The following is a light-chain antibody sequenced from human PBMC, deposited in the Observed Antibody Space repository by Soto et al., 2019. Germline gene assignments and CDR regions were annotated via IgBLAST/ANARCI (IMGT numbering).Light chain of an antibody. J-gene: IGLJ1*01. Sequence: QSVLTQPASVSGSPGQSITISCTGTSSDVGGYNYVSWYQQHPGEAPKLMIYEVSNQPSGVSNRFSGSKSGNAASLTISGLRAEDEADYHCCSYAGGGTYVFGTGTKVT. CDR1: SSDVGGYNY. CDR3: CSYAGGGTYV. V-gene: IGLV2-23*02. CDR2: EVS.